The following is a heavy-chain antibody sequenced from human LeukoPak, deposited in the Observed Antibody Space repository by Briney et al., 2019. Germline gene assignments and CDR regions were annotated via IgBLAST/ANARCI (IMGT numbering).Heavy chain of an antibody. CDR1: GYSISGGYY. D-gene: IGHD6-13*01. Sequence: MPSETLSLTCAVSGYSISGGYYWGWIRQPPGKGLEWIGSIYYSGTTYYNPSLKSRVTISVDTSKNQFSLKLSSVTATDTAVYYCARRPIAAAAGWFDPWGQGTLVTVSS. CDR3: ARRPIAAAAGWFDP. V-gene: IGHV4-38-2*01. J-gene: IGHJ5*02. CDR2: IYYSGTT.